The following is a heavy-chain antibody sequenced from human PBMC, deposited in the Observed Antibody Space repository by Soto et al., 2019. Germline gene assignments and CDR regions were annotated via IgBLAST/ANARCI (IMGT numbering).Heavy chain of an antibody. Sequence: QVQLVESGGGVVQPGRSLRLSCAASGFTFSSYAMHWVRQAPGKGLEWVAAISYDGSNKYYADSVKGRFTISRDNSKNTLYLQMNSLRAEDTAVYYCARDLEYYDFWSGHPLYGMDVWGQGTTVTVSS. CDR2: ISYDGSNK. CDR3: ARDLEYYDFWSGHPLYGMDV. V-gene: IGHV3-30-3*01. D-gene: IGHD3-3*01. J-gene: IGHJ6*02. CDR1: GFTFSSYA.